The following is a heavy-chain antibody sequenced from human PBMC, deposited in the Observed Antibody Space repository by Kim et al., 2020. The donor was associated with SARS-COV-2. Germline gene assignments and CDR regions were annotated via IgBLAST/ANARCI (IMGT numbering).Heavy chain of an antibody. J-gene: IGHJ5*02. CDR2: SGGST. CDR3: ATPPPLP. Sequence: SGGSTYYADSVKGRFTISRDTSKNTLYLQMNSLRAEDTAVYYCATPPPLPWGQGTLVTVSS. V-gene: IGHV3-23*01.